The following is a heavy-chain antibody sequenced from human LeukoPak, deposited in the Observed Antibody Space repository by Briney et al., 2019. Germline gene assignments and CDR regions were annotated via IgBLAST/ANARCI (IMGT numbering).Heavy chain of an antibody. CDR1: GFTFSSYS. CDR2: ISSSSYI. CDR3: ARRGYDSSGYYYAFDY. Sequence: GGSLRLSCAASGFTFSSYSMNWVRQAPGKGLEWVSSISSSSYIYYADSVKGRFTISRDNAKNSLYLQMNSLRAEDTAVYYCARRGYDSSGYYYAFDYWGQGTLVTVSS. J-gene: IGHJ4*02. V-gene: IGHV3-21*01. D-gene: IGHD3-22*01.